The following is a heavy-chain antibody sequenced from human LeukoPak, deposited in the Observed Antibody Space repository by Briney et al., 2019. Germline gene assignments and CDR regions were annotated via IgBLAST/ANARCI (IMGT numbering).Heavy chain of an antibody. V-gene: IGHV4-59*01. D-gene: IGHD5-12*01. CDR1: GFSSSNNY. Sequence: SETLSLTCSVSGFSSSNNYWSWIPQSPGKGLEWIGYIHYRGYTYYNPYLESRVTISVDTSQNRFSLKLISVTAADTAIYYCARDVEGATIGHYFDFWGQGILVTVSS. CDR2: IHYRGYT. J-gene: IGHJ4*02. CDR3: ARDVEGATIGHYFDF.